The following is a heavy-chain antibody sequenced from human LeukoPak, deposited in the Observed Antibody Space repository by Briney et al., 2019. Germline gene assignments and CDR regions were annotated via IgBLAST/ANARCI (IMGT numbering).Heavy chain of an antibody. CDR3: AKIVDTAMVSNFDY. CDR2: IYSGGST. Sequence: GGSLRLSCAASGFTVSSNYMSWVRQAPGKGLEWVSVIYSGGSTYYADSVKGRFTISRDNSKNTLYLQMNSLRAEDTAVYYCAKIVDTAMVSNFDYWGQGTLVTVSS. D-gene: IGHD5-18*01. V-gene: IGHV3-53*01. J-gene: IGHJ4*02. CDR1: GFTVSSNY.